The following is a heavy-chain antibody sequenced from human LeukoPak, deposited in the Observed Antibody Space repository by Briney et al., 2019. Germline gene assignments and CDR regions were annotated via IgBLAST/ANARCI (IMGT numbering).Heavy chain of an antibody. D-gene: IGHD2/OR15-2a*01. V-gene: IGHV3-43*01. CDR1: GFNFDRYT. J-gene: IGHJ4*02. Sequence: GSLRLSCATSGFNFDRYTIHWVRQAPGKGLEWVSLAGWAGGTTFYSDSVRGRFTISRDSGRKSVYLQMNSLTTDDTAFYFCAKELDSMFFDYWGQGALVTVSS. CDR3: AKELDSMFFDY. CDR2: AGWAGGTT.